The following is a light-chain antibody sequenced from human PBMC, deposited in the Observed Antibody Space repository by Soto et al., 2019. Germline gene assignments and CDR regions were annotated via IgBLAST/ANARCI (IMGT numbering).Light chain of an antibody. CDR2: GAS. J-gene: IGKJ1*01. V-gene: IGKV3-15*01. CDR1: QSVSSN. Sequence: EIVMTQSPATLSVSPGERATLSCRASQSVSSNLAWYKQKPGQAPRLLIYGASTRATGLPSRFSGSGSGTEFTLNISSLQSEDFAVYYCQKYNNWPTLTFGQGTKVEIK. CDR3: QKYNNWPTLT.